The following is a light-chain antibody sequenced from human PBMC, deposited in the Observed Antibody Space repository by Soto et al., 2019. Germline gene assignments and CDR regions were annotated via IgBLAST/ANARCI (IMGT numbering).Light chain of an antibody. V-gene: IGKV1-27*01. CDR3: QNYNSAPNT. J-gene: IGKJ2*01. CDR2: GAS. Sequence: DIRMTQSPSSLSASVGDRVTITCRASQGITNYLAWYQQKPGKVPKLLIYGASTLQSGVPSRFTGSGSGTVFTLTITSLQPEDVATYYCQNYNSAPNTFGQGTRLEIK. CDR1: QGITNY.